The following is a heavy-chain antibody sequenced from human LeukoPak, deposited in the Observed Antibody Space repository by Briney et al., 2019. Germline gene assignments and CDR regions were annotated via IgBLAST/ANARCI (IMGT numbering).Heavy chain of an antibody. D-gene: IGHD3-3*01. V-gene: IGHV3-23*01. J-gene: IGHJ4*02. CDR2: INSGGST. CDR3: AKRMGDFWSAIDC. CDR1: GFTFSSYA. Sequence: GGSLRLSCAASGFTFSSYAMSWVRQAPGKGLEWVSTINSGGSTYYATSVKGRFTFSRDNSKNTLYLQMNSLRAEDTAVYYCAKRMGDFWSAIDCWGQGTLLTVSS.